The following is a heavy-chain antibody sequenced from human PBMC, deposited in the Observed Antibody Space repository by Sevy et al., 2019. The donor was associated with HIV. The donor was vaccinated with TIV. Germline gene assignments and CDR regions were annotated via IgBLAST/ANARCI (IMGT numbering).Heavy chain of an antibody. CDR2: LSSASSYI. Sequence: GGSLRLSCAASGFTFNYHFMNWVRQLPGKGLEWVSYLSSASSYINYSDSVKGRFTISRDNAKNLVFLEMNNLRPEDTAVYFCARGDYYGSLYYFDYWGQGTLVTVSS. CDR3: ARGDYYGSLYYFDY. CDR1: GFTFNYHF. D-gene: IGHD3-10*01. V-gene: IGHV3-21*06. J-gene: IGHJ4*02.